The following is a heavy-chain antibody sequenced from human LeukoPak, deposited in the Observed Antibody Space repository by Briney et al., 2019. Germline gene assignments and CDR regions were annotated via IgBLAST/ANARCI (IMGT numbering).Heavy chain of an antibody. V-gene: IGHV1-2*02. CDR2: INPNSGGT. J-gene: IGHJ6*03. CDR3: ARSFTMVRGVNYYYYYMDV. CDR1: GYTFTGYY. Sequence: ASVKVSCKASGYTFTGYYMHWVRQAPGQGLEWMGWINPNSGGTNYAQKFQGRVTMTRDTSISTAYMELSRLRSDDTAVYYCARSFTMVRGVNYYYYYMDVWGKGTTVTVSS. D-gene: IGHD3-10*01.